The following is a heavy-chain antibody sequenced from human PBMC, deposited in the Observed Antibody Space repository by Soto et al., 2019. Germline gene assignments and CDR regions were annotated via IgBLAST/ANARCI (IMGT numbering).Heavy chain of an antibody. Sequence: QVQLVQSGAEVKEPGSSVKVSCKASGGTFSTYTISWVRQAPGQGLEWMGRIIPRLGTVNYAQKFQGRVTITAAKPTSTASLEMSSLRYEDTAVYYCARAGGRSGDYSFDFDYWGQGTLVTVSS. D-gene: IGHD1-26*01. CDR1: GGTFSTYT. CDR3: ARAGGRSGDYSFDFDY. V-gene: IGHV1-69*08. CDR2: IIPRLGTV. J-gene: IGHJ4*02.